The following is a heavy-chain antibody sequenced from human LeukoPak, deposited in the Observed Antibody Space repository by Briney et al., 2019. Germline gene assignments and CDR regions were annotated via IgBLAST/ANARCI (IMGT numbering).Heavy chain of an antibody. CDR2: IYYSGST. Sequence: SETLSLTCTVSGGSISSYYWSWIRQPPGKGLEWIGYIYYSGSTNYNPSLKSRVTISVDTSKNQFSLKLSSVTAADTAVYYCARGAPAADYDFWSGYPSLALDYWGQGTLVTVSS. D-gene: IGHD3-3*01. CDR3: ARGAPAADYDFWSGYPSLALDY. CDR1: GGSISSYY. V-gene: IGHV4-59*01. J-gene: IGHJ4*02.